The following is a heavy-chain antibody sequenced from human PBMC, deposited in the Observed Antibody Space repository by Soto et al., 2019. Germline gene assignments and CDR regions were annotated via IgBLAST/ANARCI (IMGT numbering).Heavy chain of an antibody. CDR3: ARGDDSSGYYYYSFDY. J-gene: IGHJ4*02. Sequence: PSETLSLTCTVSGGSISSYYWSWIRQPPGKGLEWIGYIYYSGSTNYNPSLKSRVTISVDTSKNQFSLKLSSVTAADTAVYYCARGDDSSGYYYYSFDYWGQGTLVTVSS. CDR2: IYYSGST. D-gene: IGHD3-22*01. V-gene: IGHV4-59*01. CDR1: GGSISSYY.